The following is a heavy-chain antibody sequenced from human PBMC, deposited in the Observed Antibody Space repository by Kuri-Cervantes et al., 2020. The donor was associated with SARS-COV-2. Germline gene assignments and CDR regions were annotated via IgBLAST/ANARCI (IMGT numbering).Heavy chain of an antibody. CDR3: ARDERYCSGGSCYSEAGNWFDP. V-gene: IGHV3-21*01. CDR2: ISSSSSYI. Sequence: GESLKISCAASGFTFSSYSMNWVRQAPGKGLEWVSSISSSSSYIYYADSVKGRFTISRDNAKDSLYLQMNSLGAEDTAVYYCARDERYCSGGSCYSEAGNWFDPWGQGTLVTVSS. J-gene: IGHJ5*02. D-gene: IGHD2-15*01. CDR1: GFTFSSYS.